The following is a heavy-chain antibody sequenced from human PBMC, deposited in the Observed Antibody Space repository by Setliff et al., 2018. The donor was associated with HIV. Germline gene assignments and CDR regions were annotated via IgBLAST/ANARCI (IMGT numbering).Heavy chain of an antibody. CDR3: ARLRGLNLEPFDY. CDR2: IYTSGST. Sequence: SETLSLTCTVSGGSMSTYYWSWIRQPPGKGLEWIGYIYTSGSTNYNPSLRSRVTISVDTSKNQFSLKLSSVTAADTAVYYCARLRGLNLEPFDYWGQGTLVTVSS. V-gene: IGHV4-4*08. J-gene: IGHJ4*02. D-gene: IGHD1-1*01. CDR1: GGSMSTYY.